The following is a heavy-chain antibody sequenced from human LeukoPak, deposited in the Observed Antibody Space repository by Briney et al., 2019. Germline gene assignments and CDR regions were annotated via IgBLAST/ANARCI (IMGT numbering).Heavy chain of an antibody. CDR3: ARDSGDCSSTSCPGNNWFDP. D-gene: IGHD2-2*01. CDR2: IKQDRSEK. V-gene: IGHV3-7*01. CDR1: GFTFSSYW. Sequence: GGSLRLSCAASGFTFSSYWMSWVRQAPGKGLEWVTNIKQDRSEKYYVDSVKGRFTISRDNAKNSLYLQMNSLRAEDTAVHYCARDSGDCSSTSCPGNNWFDPWGQGTLVTVSS. J-gene: IGHJ5*02.